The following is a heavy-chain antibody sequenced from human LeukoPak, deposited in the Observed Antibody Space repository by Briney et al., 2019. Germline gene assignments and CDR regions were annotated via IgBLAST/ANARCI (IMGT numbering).Heavy chain of an antibody. CDR2: IQQEGSVQ. V-gene: IGHV3-7*03. J-gene: IGHJ4*02. D-gene: IGHD2-15*01. CDR1: GFSFSAYW. CDR3: AKQLGYCSDGSCYFPY. Sequence: GGSLRLSCAASGFSFSAYWMSWVRQAPGKGLDWVANIQQEGSVQKYVDSVRGRFTISRDNTKNSLYLQMTSLRAEDTAVYYCAKQLGYCSDGSCYFPYWGQGTLVTVSS.